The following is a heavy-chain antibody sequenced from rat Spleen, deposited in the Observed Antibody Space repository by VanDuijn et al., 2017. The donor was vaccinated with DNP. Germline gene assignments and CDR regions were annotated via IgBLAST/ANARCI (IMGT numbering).Heavy chain of an antibody. CDR2: ISYSGST. V-gene: IGHV3-1*01. CDR1: GFSITSNY. J-gene: IGHJ2*01. D-gene: IGHD1-3*01. Sequence: EVQLQESGPGLVKPSQSLSLTCSVTGFSITSNYWGWIRQFPGNKMEWTGYISYSGSTRYNTSLKSRISITRDTSKNQFFLQLNSVTTEDTATYYCARWTMAFDYWGQGVMVTVSS. CDR3: ARWTMAFDY.